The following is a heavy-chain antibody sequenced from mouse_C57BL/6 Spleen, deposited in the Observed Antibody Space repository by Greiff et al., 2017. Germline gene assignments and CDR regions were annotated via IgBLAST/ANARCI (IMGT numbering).Heavy chain of an antibody. CDR2: IYPGSGST. CDR1: GYTFTSYW. V-gene: IGHV1-55*01. Sequence: QVQLQQPGAELVKPGASVKMSCKASGYTFTSYWITWVKQRPGQGLEWIGDIYPGSGSTNYNEKFKSKATLTVDTSSSTAYMQLSSLTSEDSAVYYCARWTAQATAWFAYWGQGTLVTVSA. D-gene: IGHD3-2*02. J-gene: IGHJ3*01. CDR3: ARWTAQATAWFAY.